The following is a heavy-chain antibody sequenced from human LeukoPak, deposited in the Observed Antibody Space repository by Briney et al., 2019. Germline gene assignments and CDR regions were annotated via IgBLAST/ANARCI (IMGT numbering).Heavy chain of an antibody. D-gene: IGHD2-2*02. Sequence: PGGSLRLSCAASGFTFSDRDMDWVRQAPGKGLEWVGRSRNKAKSHTTEYAASVKGRFTISRDNSNNSVWLQMNSLKTEDTAVYYCALGSYNYYGLDVWDQGTTVTVSS. CDR2: SRNKAKSHTT. J-gene: IGHJ6*02. V-gene: IGHV3-72*01. CDR1: GFTFSDRD. CDR3: ALGSYNYYGLDV.